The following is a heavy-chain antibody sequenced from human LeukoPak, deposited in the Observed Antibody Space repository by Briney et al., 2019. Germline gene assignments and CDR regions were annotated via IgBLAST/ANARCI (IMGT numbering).Heavy chain of an antibody. CDR3: ARENNDYGGKKAFDY. CDR1: GGSSRRGDYF. CDR2: IHYSGNT. V-gene: IGHV4-30-4*01. Sequence: SETLSLTYAVSGGSSRRGDYFWSWLRQPPGKGLEWIGHIHYSGNTYYNPSLKSRVSISVDTSKNQFSLKLSSVTAADTAVYYCARENNDYGGKKAFDYWGQGTLVTVSS. D-gene: IGHD4-23*01. J-gene: IGHJ4*02.